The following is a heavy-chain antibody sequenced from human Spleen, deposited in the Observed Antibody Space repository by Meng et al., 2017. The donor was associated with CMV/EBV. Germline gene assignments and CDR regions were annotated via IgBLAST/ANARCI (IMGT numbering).Heavy chain of an antibody. V-gene: IGHV2-5*01. CDR1: FSVNTIGLG. CDR2: IYWNDDK. D-gene: IGHD3-22*01. J-gene: IGHJ3*02. CDR3: AHTPYDPSGYSPAFHI. Sequence: FSVNTIGLGVRWIRQPPGKALEWLALIYWNDDKRYSPSLKNRLTISKDTSNNQVVLTMANMDPVDTATYSCAHTPYDPSGYSPAFHIWGQGTMVTVSS.